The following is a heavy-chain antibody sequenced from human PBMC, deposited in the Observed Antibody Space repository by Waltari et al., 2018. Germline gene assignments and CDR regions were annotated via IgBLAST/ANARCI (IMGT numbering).Heavy chain of an antibody. Sequence: EVQLVESGGGLVQPGGSLRLSCAASGFTFSSYDMHWVRQATGKGLEWGSAIGTAGDTYYPGSVKGRFTISRENAKNSLYLQMNSLRAEDTAVYYCARGGYGGGYWYFDLWGRGTLVTVSS. CDR1: GFTFSSYD. CDR2: IGTAGDT. V-gene: IGHV3-13*01. J-gene: IGHJ2*01. CDR3: ARGGYGGGYWYFDL. D-gene: IGHD6-19*01.